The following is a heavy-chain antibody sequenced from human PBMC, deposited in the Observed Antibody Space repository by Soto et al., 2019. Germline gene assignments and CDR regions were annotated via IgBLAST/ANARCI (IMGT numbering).Heavy chain of an antibody. CDR3: VVDTSGLLDY. V-gene: IGHV3-33*03. J-gene: IGHJ4*02. CDR2: IWYDGNKK. Sequence: GGSLRLSCAASGFTFSSNGMHWVRQAPGKGLEWVAVIWYDGNKKYYGDSVRGRFTISRDNSKNTLYLEMNSLRAEDTAVYYCVVDTSGLLDYWGQGTPVTVSS. D-gene: IGHD3-22*01. CDR1: GFTFSSNG.